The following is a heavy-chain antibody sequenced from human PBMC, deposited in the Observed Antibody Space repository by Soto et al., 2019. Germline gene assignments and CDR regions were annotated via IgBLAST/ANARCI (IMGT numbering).Heavy chain of an antibody. V-gene: IGHV4-61*01. Sequence: XETLSLTCTVSGGSVSSASYYWTWIRQPPGKGLEWIGYIYHTGITNYNPSLKSRVTMSVDTSTNQFSLKLTSVTTADAAIYYCARDIRGYSRAFDSWGRGTLVTVSS. CDR1: GGSVSSASYY. D-gene: IGHD5-18*01. CDR2: IYHTGIT. J-gene: IGHJ4*02. CDR3: ARDIRGYSRAFDS.